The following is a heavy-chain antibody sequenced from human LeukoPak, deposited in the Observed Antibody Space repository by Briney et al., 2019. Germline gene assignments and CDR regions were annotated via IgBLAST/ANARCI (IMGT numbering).Heavy chain of an antibody. V-gene: IGHV3-48*01. D-gene: IGHD3-3*01. J-gene: IGHJ6*02. CDR1: GFTFSSYS. Sequence: PGGSLRLSCAASGFTFSSYSMNWVRQAPGKGLEWVSYISSSSSTIYYADSVKGRFTISRDNAKNSLYLQMNSLRAEDTAVYYCAREGAYDFWSGSNYDALDVWGQGTTVTVSS. CDR3: AREGAYDFWSGSNYDALDV. CDR2: ISSSSSTI.